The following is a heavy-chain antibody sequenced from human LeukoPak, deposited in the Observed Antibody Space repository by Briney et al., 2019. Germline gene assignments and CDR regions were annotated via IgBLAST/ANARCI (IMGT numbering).Heavy chain of an antibody. V-gene: IGHV1-2*02. D-gene: IGHD1-7*01. CDR1: GYTFTGCY. CDR3: ARGNLRELRGFDY. J-gene: IGHJ4*02. Sequence: ASMKVSCKASGYTFTGCYMHWVRQAPGQGLEWMGWINPNSGGTTCAQSFQGRVTLTRDTSISTAYMELSSLRSDDTAVYYCARGNLRELRGFDYWGQGTLVTVSS. CDR2: INPNSGGT.